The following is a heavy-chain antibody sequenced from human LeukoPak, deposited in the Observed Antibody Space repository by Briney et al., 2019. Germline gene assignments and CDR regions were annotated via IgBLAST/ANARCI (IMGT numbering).Heavy chain of an antibody. D-gene: IGHD3-10*01. CDR1: GFTFSSYG. CDR3: ARHLHYYGSGNYYYYFYAMDV. J-gene: IGHJ6*02. Sequence: GRSLRLSCAASGFTFSSYGMHWVRQAPGKGLEWVAVIWYDGSNKYYADSVKGRFTISRDNSKNTLYLQMNSLRADDTAVYYCARHLHYYGSGNYYYYFYAMDVWGQGTTVTVSS. V-gene: IGHV3-33*01. CDR2: IWYDGSNK.